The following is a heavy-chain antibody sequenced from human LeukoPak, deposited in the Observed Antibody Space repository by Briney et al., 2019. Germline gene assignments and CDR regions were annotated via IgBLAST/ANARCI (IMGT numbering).Heavy chain of an antibody. J-gene: IGHJ3*02. CDR3: ARETIYDAFDI. V-gene: IGHV3-7*01. Sequence: GGSLRLSCAASGFSFSSYGMHWVRQAPGKGLEWVANIKQDGSEKYYVDSVKGRFTISRDNAKNSLYLQMNSLRAEDTAVYYCARETIYDAFDIWGQGTMVTVSS. CDR2: IKQDGSEK. CDR1: GFSFSSYG. D-gene: IGHD3-3*01.